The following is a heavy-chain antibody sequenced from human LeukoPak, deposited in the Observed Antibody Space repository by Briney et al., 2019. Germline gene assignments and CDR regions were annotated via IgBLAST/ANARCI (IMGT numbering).Heavy chain of an antibody. V-gene: IGHV3-48*03. CDR2: ISSSGSTI. D-gene: IGHD3-10*01. J-gene: IGHJ5*02. CDR1: GFTFSSYE. CDR3: AKDLMRDRWFGES. Sequence: GGSLRLSCAASGFTFSSYEMNWVRQAPGKGLEWVSYISSSGSTIYYADSVKGRFTISRDNAKNSLYLQMSSLRVEDTAVYYCAKDLMRDRWFGESWGQGTLVTVSS.